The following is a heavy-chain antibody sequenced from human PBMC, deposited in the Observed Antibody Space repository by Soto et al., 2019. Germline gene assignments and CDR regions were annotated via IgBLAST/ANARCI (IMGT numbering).Heavy chain of an antibody. D-gene: IGHD1-7*01. CDR3: ARGPNWNYVMSRPTPFDP. CDR2: INHSGST. CDR1: GGSFSGYY. Sequence: QVQLQQWGAGLLKPSETLSLTCAVYGGSFSGYYWSWIRQPPGKGLEWIGEINHSGSTNYNPSLKSRVTISVDTSKNQFSLKLSSVTAADPAVYYCARGPNWNYVMSRPTPFDPWGQGTLVTVSS. J-gene: IGHJ5*02. V-gene: IGHV4-34*01.